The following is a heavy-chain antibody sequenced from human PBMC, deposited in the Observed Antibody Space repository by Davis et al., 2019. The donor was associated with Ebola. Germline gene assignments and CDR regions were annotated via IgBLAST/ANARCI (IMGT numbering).Heavy chain of an antibody. D-gene: IGHD1-1*01. V-gene: IGHV3-33*08. J-gene: IGHJ4*02. Sequence: GESLKISCAASGFTFSSYAMHWVRQAPGKGLEWVAVIWYDGSNKYYADSVKGRFTISRDNSKNTLYLQMNSLRAEDTAVYYCGWNDIGEGWSYDFWGQGTLVTASS. CDR2: IWYDGSNK. CDR3: GWNDIGEGWSYDF. CDR1: GFTFSSYA.